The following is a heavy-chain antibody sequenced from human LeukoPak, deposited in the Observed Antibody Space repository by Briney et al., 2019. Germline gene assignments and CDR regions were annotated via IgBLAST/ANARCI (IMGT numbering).Heavy chain of an antibody. V-gene: IGHV3-23*01. D-gene: IGHD4-17*01. CDR3: ANSGEYGDYVDAFDI. CDR2: ISGSGGST. Sequence: GGSLRLSCAASGFTFSSYAMSWVRQAPGKGLEWVSAISGSGGSTYYADSVKGRFTISRDNSKNTLYLQMNSLRAEDTAVYYCANSGEYGDYVDAFDIWGQGTMVTVSS. J-gene: IGHJ3*02. CDR1: GFTFSSYA.